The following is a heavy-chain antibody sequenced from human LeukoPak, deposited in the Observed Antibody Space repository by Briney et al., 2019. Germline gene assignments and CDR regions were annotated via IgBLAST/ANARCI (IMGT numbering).Heavy chain of an antibody. CDR1: GFTFSDYY. J-gene: IGHJ4*02. D-gene: IGHD2-15*01. CDR2: IKYDGSEK. V-gene: IGHV3-7*04. CDR3: AKDCSGGSCYDY. Sequence: GGSLRLSCAASGFTFSDYYMDWVRQAPGKGLEWVANIKYDGSEKYYVDSVRGRFTISRDNAKNSPYLQMNSLTPEDTAVYFCAKDCSGGSCYDYWGQGTLVTVSS.